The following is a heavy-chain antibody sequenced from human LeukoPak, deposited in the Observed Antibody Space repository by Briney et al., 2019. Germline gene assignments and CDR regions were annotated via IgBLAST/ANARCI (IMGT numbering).Heavy chain of an antibody. CDR1: GFNVSRNY. D-gene: IGHD6-19*01. Sequence: GGSLRLSCAASGFNVSRNYMSWVRQAPGKGLEWVSVIHTAGSTYYADSVKGRFTISRDNSKNTLYVQMKSLRAEDTAVYYCARAAVAQRGFDYWGQGTLVTVSS. CDR3: ARAAVAQRGFDY. CDR2: IHTAGST. J-gene: IGHJ4*02. V-gene: IGHV3-53*01.